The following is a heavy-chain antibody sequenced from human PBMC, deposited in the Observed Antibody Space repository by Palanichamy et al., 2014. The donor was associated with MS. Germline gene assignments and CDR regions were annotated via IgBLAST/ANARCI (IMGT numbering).Heavy chain of an antibody. Sequence: QLQLQESGPGLVKPSETLSLTCTVSGGSISSTSYFWGWIRQPPGKGLEWIGSIYYSGSTYYNPSLKSRVTISVDTSKNQFSLKLSSVTAADTAVYYCARQEYSSSSGLYYYYYYGMDVWGQGTTVTVSS. V-gene: IGHV4-39*01. J-gene: IGHJ6*02. CDR1: GGSISSTSYF. CDR2: IYYSGST. CDR3: ARQEYSSSSGLYYYYYYGMDV. D-gene: IGHD6-6*01.